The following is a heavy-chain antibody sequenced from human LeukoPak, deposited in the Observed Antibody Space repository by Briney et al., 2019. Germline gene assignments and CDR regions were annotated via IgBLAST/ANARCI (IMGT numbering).Heavy chain of an antibody. V-gene: IGHV1-2*02. J-gene: IGHJ4*02. CDR3: ARARAVAARRVAGNFDY. Sequence: VASVKVSCKASGYTFTGYYMHWVRQAPGQGLEWMGWINPNSGGTNYAQKFQGRVTMTRDMSTGTVYMEPSSLRSEDTAVYYCARARAVAARRVAGNFDYWGQGTLVTVSS. CDR1: GYTFTGYY. CDR2: INPNSGGT. D-gene: IGHD6-19*01.